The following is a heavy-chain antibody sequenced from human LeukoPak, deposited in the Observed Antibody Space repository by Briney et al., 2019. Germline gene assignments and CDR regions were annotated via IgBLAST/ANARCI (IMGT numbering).Heavy chain of an antibody. V-gene: IGHV3-74*01. CDR1: GFTFSSYW. D-gene: IGHD5-18*01. J-gene: IGHJ4*02. CDR2: ISPDGSST. CDR3: VRDGYRYGFHDY. Sequence: PGGSLRLSCAASGFTFSSYWMLWVRQTPGQGLVWVSRISPDGSSTSYADSVKGRFTISRDNAKNTLYLQMNSLRAEDTAVYYCVRDGYRYGFHDYWGQGTLVTVSS.